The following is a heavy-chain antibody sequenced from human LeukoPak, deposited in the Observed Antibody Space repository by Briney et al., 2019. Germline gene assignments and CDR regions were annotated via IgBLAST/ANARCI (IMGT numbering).Heavy chain of an antibody. CDR1: GGTFSSYA. CDR3: ARGPLAAAGFDY. J-gene: IGHJ4*02. CDR2: ISAYNGNT. Sequence: GSSVKVSCKASGGTFSSYAISWVRQAPGQGLEWMGWISAYNGNTNYAQKLQGRVTMTTDTSASTAYMELRSLRSDDTAVYYCARGPLAAAGFDYWGQGTLVTVSS. V-gene: IGHV1-18*01. D-gene: IGHD6-13*01.